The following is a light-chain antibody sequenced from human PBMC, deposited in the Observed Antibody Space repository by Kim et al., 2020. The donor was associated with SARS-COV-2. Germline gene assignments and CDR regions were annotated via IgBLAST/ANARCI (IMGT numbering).Light chain of an antibody. CDR3: NSRDSTGNHPYVV. J-gene: IGLJ2*01. CDR1: SLRRYY. CDR2: GKN. V-gene: IGLV3-19*01. Sequence: SSELTQDPVVSVALGQTVTITCQGDSLRRYYASWYQQKPGQAPVVVVFGKNIRPSGIPDRFSGSTSGNTASLTITGAQAEDEADYYCNSRDSTGNHPYVVFGGGTKLTVL.